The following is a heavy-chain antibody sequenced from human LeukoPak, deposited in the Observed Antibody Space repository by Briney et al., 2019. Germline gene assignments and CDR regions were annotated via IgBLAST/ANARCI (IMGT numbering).Heavy chain of an antibody. D-gene: IGHD2-15*01. CDR1: GFGFSNYW. V-gene: IGHV3-7*01. CDR3: ARDLVVAANSGYWFDP. J-gene: IGHJ5*02. CDR2: MNEDGSEK. Sequence: GGSLRLSCAASGFGFSNYWMSWVRQAPGKGLEWVANMNEDGSEKNYVDSVKGRFTISRDNAQDSLYLQMNSLRAEDTAVYYCARDLVVAANSGYWFDPWGQGTLVTVSS.